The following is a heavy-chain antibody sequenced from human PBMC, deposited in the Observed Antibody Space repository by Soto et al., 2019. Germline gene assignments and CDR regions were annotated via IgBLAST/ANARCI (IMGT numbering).Heavy chain of an antibody. CDR2: ISYDGSNK. J-gene: IGHJ3*02. CDR1: GFTFSSYA. V-gene: IGHV3-30-3*01. Sequence: QVQLVESGGGVVQPGRSLRLSCAASGFTFSSYAMHWVRQAPGKGLEWVAVISYDGSNKYYADSVRGRFTISRDNSKNSLYLQMNRLIAEDTAVYSCASGGFWGSGYKTRFNYVFDIWGQVTMVTVSS. D-gene: IGHD3-16*01. CDR3: ASGGFWGSGYKTRFNYVFDI.